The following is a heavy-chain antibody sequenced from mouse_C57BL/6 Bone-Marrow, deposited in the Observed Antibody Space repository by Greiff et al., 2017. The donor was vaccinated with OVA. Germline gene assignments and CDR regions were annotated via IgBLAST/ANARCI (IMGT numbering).Heavy chain of an antibody. D-gene: IGHD4-1*01. CDR2: IRNKANGYTT. CDR3: ARLLTGSYAMDY. J-gene: IGHJ4*01. CDR1: GFTFTDYY. V-gene: IGHV7-3*01. Sequence: EVQLVESGGGLVQPGGSLSLSCAASGFTFTDYYMSWVRQPPGKALEWLGFIRNKANGYTTEYSASVKGRFTISRDNSQSILYLQMNALRAEDSATYYCARLLTGSYAMDYWGQGTSVTVSS.